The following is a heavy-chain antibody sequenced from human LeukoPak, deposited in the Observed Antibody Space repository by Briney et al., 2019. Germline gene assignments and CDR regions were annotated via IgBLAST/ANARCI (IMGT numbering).Heavy chain of an antibody. CDR2: ISTSSSYI. CDR1: GFTFSTYS. J-gene: IGHJ3*02. CDR3: ATGQQLGAFDI. Sequence: GGSLRLSCAASGFTFSTYSINWVRQAPGKGLEWVSSISTSSSYIDYADSVKGRFTISRDNARNSLFLQMNSLRAEDTAVYYCATGQQLGAFDIWGQGTMVTVSS. D-gene: IGHD6-13*01. V-gene: IGHV3-21*04.